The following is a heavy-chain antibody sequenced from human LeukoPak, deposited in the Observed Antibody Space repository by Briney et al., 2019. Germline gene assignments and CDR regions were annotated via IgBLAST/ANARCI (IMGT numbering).Heavy chain of an antibody. V-gene: IGHV4-61*01. CDR3: ARSAIAVAGLLDY. D-gene: IGHD6-19*01. J-gene: IGHJ4*02. Sequence: PSETLSLTCTVSGGSVSSHTYYWGWIRQPPGKGLEWIGYIYYSGNTNYSPSLKSRVTISVDTSKKQFSLKLSSVTAADTAVYYCARSAIAVAGLLDYWGQGTLVTVSS. CDR2: IYYSGNT. CDR1: GGSVSSHTYY.